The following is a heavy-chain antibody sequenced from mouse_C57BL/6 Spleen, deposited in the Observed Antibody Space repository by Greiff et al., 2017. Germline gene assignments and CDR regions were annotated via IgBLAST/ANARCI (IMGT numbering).Heavy chain of an antibody. V-gene: IGHV14-4*01. D-gene: IGHD1-1*01. CDR2: IDPENGDT. CDR3: TLYGSRAMDY. CDR1: GFNIKDDY. J-gene: IGHJ4*01. Sequence: EVKVVESGAELVRPGASVKLSCTASGFNIKDDYMHWVKQRPEQGLEWIGWIDPENGDTEYASKFQGKATITADTSSNTAYLQLSSLTSEDTAVYYCTLYGSRAMDYWGQGTSVTVSS.